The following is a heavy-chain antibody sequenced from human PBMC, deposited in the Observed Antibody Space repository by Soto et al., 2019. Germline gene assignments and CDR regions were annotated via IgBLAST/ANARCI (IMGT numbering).Heavy chain of an antibody. V-gene: IGHV3-21*01. CDR1: GFNFYSYT. J-gene: IGHJ6*02. CDR2: ISSSGYI. Sequence: EVQLVESGGGLVKPGGSLRRSCAASGFNFYSYTINWVRQAPGKRVEWLSSISSSGYIFSTDSVRGRFTISRDNAKNSVYLQINSLRAEDTAVYFCARDCSGGSCYPGMDVWGQGTTVTVSS. D-gene: IGHD2-15*01. CDR3: ARDCSGGSCYPGMDV.